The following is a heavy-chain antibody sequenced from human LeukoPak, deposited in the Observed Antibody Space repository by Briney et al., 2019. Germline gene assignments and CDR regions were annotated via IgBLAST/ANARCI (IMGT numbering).Heavy chain of an antibody. J-gene: IGHJ4*02. CDR1: GGTFSGYA. CDR3: ARDGGSYYSPSDY. D-gene: IGHD1-26*01. V-gene: IGHV1-69*04. Sequence: SEKVSCKASGGTFSGYAISWVRQAPGQGLEWMGRIIPIVSIANYAQKFQGRVTITADKSTSTAYMELSSLRSEDTAVYYCARDGGSYYSPSDYWGQGTLVTVSS. CDR2: IIPIVSIA.